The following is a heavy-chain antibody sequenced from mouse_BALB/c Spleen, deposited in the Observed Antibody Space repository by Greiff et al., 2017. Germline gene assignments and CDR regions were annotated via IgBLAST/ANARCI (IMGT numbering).Heavy chain of an antibody. CDR1: GFSLTSYG. J-gene: IGHJ4*01. CDR3: AKNKGVTTVVDAMDY. V-gene: IGHV2-5-1*01. Sequence: QVQLKESGPSLVQPSQSLSITCTVSGFSLTSYGVHWVRQSPGKGLEWLGVIWRGGSTDYNAAFMSRLSITKDNSKSQVFFKMNSLQADDTAIYYCAKNKGVTTVVDAMDYWGQGTSVTVSS. CDR2: IWRGGST. D-gene: IGHD1-1*01.